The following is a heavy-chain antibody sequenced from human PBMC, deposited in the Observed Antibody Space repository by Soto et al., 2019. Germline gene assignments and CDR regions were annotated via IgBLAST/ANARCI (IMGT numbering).Heavy chain of an antibody. Sequence: QVQLQESGPGLVKPSETLSLTCNVSGGSISSYYWSWIRQPPGKGLEYIGHVYNSGSTIHSSSLKSRATISVDTSKNQFSLKLTSMTAADTAVYYCAGGSSLCWECFHHWGQGILITVSS. CDR3: AGGSSLCWECFHH. V-gene: IGHV4-59*01. CDR1: GGSISSYY. J-gene: IGHJ1*01. D-gene: IGHD2-2*01. CDR2: VYNSGST.